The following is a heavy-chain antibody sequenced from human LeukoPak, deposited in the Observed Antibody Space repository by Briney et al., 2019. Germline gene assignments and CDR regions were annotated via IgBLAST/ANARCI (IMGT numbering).Heavy chain of an antibody. CDR3: ARRNYYDSSGYYYWYFDL. V-gene: IGHV4-34*01. J-gene: IGHJ2*01. D-gene: IGHD3-22*01. CDR1: GGSFSGYY. CDR2: INHSGST. Sequence: SETLSLTCAVYGGSFSGYYWSWIRQPPGKGLEWIGEINHSGSTNYNPSLKSRVTISVDTSKNQFSLRLSSVTAADTAVYYCARRNYYDSSGYYYWYFDLWGRGTLVTVSS.